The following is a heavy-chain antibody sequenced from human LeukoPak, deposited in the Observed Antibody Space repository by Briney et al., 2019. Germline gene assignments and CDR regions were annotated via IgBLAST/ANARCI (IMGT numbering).Heavy chain of an antibody. D-gene: IGHD5-18*01. CDR3: AKGQGYNYGDSIDY. J-gene: IGHJ4*02. CDR2: INGDGSS. CDR1: GFTFNNYA. Sequence: PGGSLRLSCAAPGFTFNNYAMTWVRQAPGKGLEWVSVINGDGSSYYADSVKGRFTVSRDNSKNTLYLQMDSLRDEDTAVYYCAKGQGYNYGDSIDYWGQGTLVTVSS. V-gene: IGHV3-23*01.